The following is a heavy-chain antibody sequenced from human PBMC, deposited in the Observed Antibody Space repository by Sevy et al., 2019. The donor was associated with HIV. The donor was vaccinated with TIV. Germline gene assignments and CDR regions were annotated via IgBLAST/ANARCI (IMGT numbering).Heavy chain of an antibody. CDR2: ISGSSSYI. Sequence: GGSLRLSCAASGFTFNLYSMNWVRQAPGKGLEWVSSISGSSSYIFYADSVRGQFTISRDNAKNSLNLQMNSLRAEDTAVYYCTRNGGAFDNGFDPWGQGTLVTVSS. V-gene: IGHV3-21*01. CDR1: GFTFNLYS. J-gene: IGHJ5*02. CDR3: TRNGGAFDNGFDP. D-gene: IGHD2-8*01.